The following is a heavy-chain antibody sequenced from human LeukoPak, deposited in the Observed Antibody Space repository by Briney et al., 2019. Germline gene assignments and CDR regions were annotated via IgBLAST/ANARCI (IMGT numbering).Heavy chain of an antibody. CDR1: DSSIRSNYL. Sequence: SETLSLTCTVSDSSIRSNYLWGWIRQPPGKGLEWIGNVDQSGSTYYNPSLKSRATISLHTSKKQFSLKLTSVTAADTAVYYCASVGASHYGDWFFDYWGQGTLVTVSS. D-gene: IGHD4-17*01. CDR3: ASVGASHYGDWFFDY. CDR2: VDQSGST. V-gene: IGHV4-38-2*02. J-gene: IGHJ4*02.